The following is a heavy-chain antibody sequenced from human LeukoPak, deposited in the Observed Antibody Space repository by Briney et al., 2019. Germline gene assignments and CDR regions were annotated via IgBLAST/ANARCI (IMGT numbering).Heavy chain of an antibody. Sequence: SETLSLTCTVSGGSISTYYWSWIRQPPGKGLEWIGYIYYSGITNYNPSLKSRVTILVDTSKNQFSLKLGSVTAADAAVYYCARRGSGKYFDQWGQGTLVTVSS. CDR3: ARRGSGKYFDQ. V-gene: IGHV4-59*01. CDR2: IYYSGIT. D-gene: IGHD3-10*01. CDR1: GGSISTYY. J-gene: IGHJ4*02.